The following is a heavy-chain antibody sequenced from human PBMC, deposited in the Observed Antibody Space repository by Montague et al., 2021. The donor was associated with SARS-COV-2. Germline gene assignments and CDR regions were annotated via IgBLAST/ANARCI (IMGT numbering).Heavy chain of an antibody. Sequence: SETLSLTCAVYGGSFSGHNWGWVRQSPGTGLEWIGQINDSGGTKCNPSLKSRVTISLDTSKNQYSLKLSSVTAADTAVYYCARGVPGYWGQGTLVTVSS. CDR2: INDSGGT. CDR3: ARGVPGY. D-gene: IGHD4/OR15-4a*01. V-gene: IGHV4-34*01. CDR1: GGSFSGHN. J-gene: IGHJ4*02.